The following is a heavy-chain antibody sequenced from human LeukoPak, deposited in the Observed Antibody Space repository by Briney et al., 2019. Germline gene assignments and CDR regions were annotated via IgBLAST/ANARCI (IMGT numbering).Heavy chain of an antibody. J-gene: IGHJ6*03. CDR1: GGTFSSYA. D-gene: IGHD6-13*01. Sequence: SVKVSCKASGGTFSSYAISWVRQAPGQGLEWMGGIIPIFGTANYAQKIQGRVTITTDESTSTAYMELSSLRSEDTAVYYCATGSGTDSSWYYMDVWGKGTTVTVSS. V-gene: IGHV1-69*05. CDR3: ATGSGTDSSWYYMDV. CDR2: IIPIFGTA.